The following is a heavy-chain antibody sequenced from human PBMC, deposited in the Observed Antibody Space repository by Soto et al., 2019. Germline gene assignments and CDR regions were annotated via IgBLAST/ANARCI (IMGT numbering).Heavy chain of an antibody. V-gene: IGHV1-69*06. CDR3: AKGSVVVAAKFDS. CDR1: GATFSSYA. CDR2: IIPFFGTP. D-gene: IGHD2-21*02. J-gene: IGHJ4*02. Sequence: QVLLVQSGAEVKKPGSSVKVSCKLSGATFSSYAMSWVRQAPGQGLEWIGGIIPFFGTPNYAQKFQGRVTITADTSTATSYMELSSLRSDDTAVYYCAKGSVVVAAKFDSWGQGTLVTVSS.